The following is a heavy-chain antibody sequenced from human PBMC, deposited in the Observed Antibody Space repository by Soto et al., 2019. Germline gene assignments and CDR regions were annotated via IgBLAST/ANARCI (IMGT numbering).Heavy chain of an antibody. CDR3: ASNSMVRGDYYFDY. V-gene: IGHV3-11*01. CDR2: ISSSGSTI. CDR1: GFTFSDYY. D-gene: IGHD3-10*01. J-gene: IGHJ4*02. Sequence: PGGSLRLSCAASGFTFSDYYMSWIRQAPGKGLEWVSYISSSGSTIYYADSVKGRFTISRDNAKNSLYLQMNSLRAEDTAVYYSASNSMVRGDYYFDYWGQGTLVTVSS.